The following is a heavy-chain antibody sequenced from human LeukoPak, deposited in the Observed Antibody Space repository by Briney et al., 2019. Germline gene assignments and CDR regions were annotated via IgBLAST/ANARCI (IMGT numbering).Heavy chain of an antibody. V-gene: IGHV3-11*01. Sequence: GGSLRLSCAASGFTFSDYYMSWIRQAPGKGLEWVSYISSSGSTIYYADSMKGRFTISRDNAKNSLYLQMNSLRAEDTAVYYCARAIPYYYYMDVWGKGTTVTVYS. CDR2: ISSSGSTI. J-gene: IGHJ6*03. CDR3: ARAIPYYYYMDV. CDR1: GFTFSDYY.